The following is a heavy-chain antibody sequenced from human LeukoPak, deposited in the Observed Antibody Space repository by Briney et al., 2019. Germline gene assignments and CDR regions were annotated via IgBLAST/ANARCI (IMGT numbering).Heavy chain of an antibody. V-gene: IGHV3-23*01. CDR3: ATSTTSFDY. Sequence: PGGSLRLSCAASGSTFSSYAMSWVRQAPGKGLEWVSAISGSGYNTYYADSVKGRFTISRDNSKNTLYLQMNSLRAEDTAIYYCATSTTSFDYWGQGTLVTVSS. J-gene: IGHJ4*02. CDR2: ISGSGYNT. D-gene: IGHD1-14*01. CDR1: GSTFSSYA.